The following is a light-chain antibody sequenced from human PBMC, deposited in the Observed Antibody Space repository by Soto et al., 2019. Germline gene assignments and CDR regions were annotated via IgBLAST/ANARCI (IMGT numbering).Light chain of an antibody. V-gene: IGKV3-15*01. CDR2: GAS. CDR3: QQYNNWWT. Sequence: EIVMTQSPSTLSVSPGERATLSCRASQSVSNNLARYQNKPGQAPRLLIYGASTSATGIPARFSGSGSGTDITLTISSLQSEDFAFYYCQQYNNWWTFGQGTRVDIK. CDR1: QSVSNN. J-gene: IGKJ1*01.